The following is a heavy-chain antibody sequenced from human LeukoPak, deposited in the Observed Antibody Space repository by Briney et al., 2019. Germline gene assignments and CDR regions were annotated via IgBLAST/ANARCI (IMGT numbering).Heavy chain of an antibody. CDR1: GFTFSSYG. V-gene: IGHV3-30*18. Sequence: GGSLRLSCAASGFTFSSYGMHWVRQAPGKGLGWVAVISYDGSNKYYADSVKGRFTISRDNSKNTLYLQMNSLRAEDTAVYYCAKPIRGQLVIDYWGQGTLVTVSS. D-gene: IGHD6-13*01. J-gene: IGHJ4*02. CDR2: ISYDGSNK. CDR3: AKPIRGQLVIDY.